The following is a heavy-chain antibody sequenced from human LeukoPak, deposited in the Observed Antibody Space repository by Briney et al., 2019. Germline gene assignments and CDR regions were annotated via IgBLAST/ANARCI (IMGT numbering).Heavy chain of an antibody. D-gene: IGHD3-3*01. CDR2: VSDTGDT. CDR3: ARVFRGVVTSNWFDP. CDR1: GVSINGNY. V-gene: IGHV4-59*01. Sequence: SETLSLTCTVSGVSINGNYWTWIRQLPGKGLEWIGFVSDTGDTDYNPSLKSRLTISADTSKGQLSLSLSSVTAADTALYYCARVFRGVVTSNWFDPWGQGTLVTVSS. J-gene: IGHJ5*02.